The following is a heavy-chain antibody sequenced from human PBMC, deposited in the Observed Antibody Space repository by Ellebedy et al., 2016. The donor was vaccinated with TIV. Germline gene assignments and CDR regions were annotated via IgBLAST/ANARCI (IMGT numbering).Heavy chain of an antibody. CDR1: GDSISGYY. CDR2: IYSSGSG. Sequence: MPSETLSLTCTVSGDSISGYYWSWIRQPPGKGLEWIGYIYSSGSGEYNPSLKSRVTMSVDTSRGQFSLRLNSVTAADTAVYYCARSGGWYTSYDYWGQGTLVTVSS. D-gene: IGHD6-19*01. CDR3: ARSGGWYTSYDY. J-gene: IGHJ4*02. V-gene: IGHV4-59*01.